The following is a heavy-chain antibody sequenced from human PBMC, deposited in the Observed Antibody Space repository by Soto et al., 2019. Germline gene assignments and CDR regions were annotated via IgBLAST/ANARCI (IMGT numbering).Heavy chain of an antibody. CDR2: IGGYKGNT. J-gene: IGHJ4*02. V-gene: IGHV1-18*01. CDR1: GYTFTNYG. D-gene: IGHD5-18*01. Sequence: QVQLVQSGAEVREPGASVKVSCKASGYTFTNYGVSWVRQAHGQGLEWMGWIGGYKGNTNYAQKLQGRVTLTTDTSTSTAYMELRSLRSDDTAVYYCAPHTWDRGMPSGYWGQGALVTVSS. CDR3: APHTWDRGMPSGY.